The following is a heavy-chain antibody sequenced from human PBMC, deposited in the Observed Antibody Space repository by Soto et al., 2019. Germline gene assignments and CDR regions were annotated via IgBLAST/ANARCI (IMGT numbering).Heavy chain of an antibody. J-gene: IGHJ5*02. D-gene: IGHD6-13*01. CDR1: GFTFDDYA. V-gene: IGHV3-23*01. CDR3: AKKPPTPPIAAAGKKNWFDP. Sequence: GGSLRLSCAASGFTFDDYAMHWVRQAPGKGLEWVSGISGSGGSTYYADSVKGRFTISRDNSKNTLYLQMNSLRAEDTAVYYCAKKPPTPPIAAAGKKNWFDPWGQGTLVTVSS. CDR2: ISGSGGST.